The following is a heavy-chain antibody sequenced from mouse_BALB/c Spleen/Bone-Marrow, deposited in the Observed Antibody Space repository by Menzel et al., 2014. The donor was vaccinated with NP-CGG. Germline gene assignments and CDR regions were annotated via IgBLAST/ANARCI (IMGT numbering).Heavy chain of an antibody. D-gene: IGHD3-2*02. CDR3: DRRSQGYAMDY. Sequence: VHLVESGPGLVAPSQSLSITCTVSGFSLTSYGVHWVRQPPGKGLEWLGVIWAGGSTNYNSALMSRMSISKDNSKSQVFVKRNSLQTDDTAMYYCDRRSQGYAMDYWGQGTSVTVSS. V-gene: IGHV2-9*02. CDR2: IWAGGST. CDR1: GFSLTSYG. J-gene: IGHJ4*01.